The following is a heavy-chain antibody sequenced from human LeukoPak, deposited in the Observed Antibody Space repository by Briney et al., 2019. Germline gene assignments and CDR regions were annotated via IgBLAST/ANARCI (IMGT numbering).Heavy chain of an antibody. CDR2: IGTAGDT. CDR1: GFTFSSYD. D-gene: IGHD3-10*01. V-gene: IGHV3-13*01. Sequence: GGSLRLSCAASGFTFSSYDMHWVRQATGKGLEWVSAIGTAGDTYYPGSVKGRFTISRENAKNSLYLQMNSLRAGDTAVYYCAKDHMVRGVIRVYYFDYWGQGTLVTVSS. CDR3: AKDHMVRGVIRVYYFDY. J-gene: IGHJ4*02.